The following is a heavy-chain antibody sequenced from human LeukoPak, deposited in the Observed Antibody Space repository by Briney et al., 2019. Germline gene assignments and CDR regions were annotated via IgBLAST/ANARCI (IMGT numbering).Heavy chain of an antibody. D-gene: IGHD2-2*03. V-gene: IGHV3-30*02. CDR3: AKDGGYCSSTSCQNYYYYYMTS. CDR2: IRYDGSNK. J-gene: IGHJ6*03. Sequence: GGSLRLSCAASGFTFSSYGMQWVRRAPGKGLVWVAFIRYDGSNKYYAHSVKARFTISRDNSKNTLYLQMNSPRAEDTAVYYCAKDGGYCSSTSCQNYYYYYMTSGAKGPRSPSP. CDR1: GFTFSSYG.